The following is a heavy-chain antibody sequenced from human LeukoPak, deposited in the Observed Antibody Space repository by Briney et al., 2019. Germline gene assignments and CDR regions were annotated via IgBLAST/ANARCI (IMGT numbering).Heavy chain of an antibody. CDR2: NYWDDDK. D-gene: IGHD6-13*01. CDR3: ARAASGAAAGSLTFGY. J-gene: IGHJ4*02. V-gene: IGHV2-5*02. Sequence: ESGPTLVKPTQTLTLTCTFSGFSLSTSGVGVGWIRQPPGKALEWLALNYWDDDKRYSPSLKSRLTITKDTSKNQVVLTMTNMDPVDTATYYCARAASGAAAGSLTFGYWGQGTLVTVSS. CDR1: GFSLSTSGVG.